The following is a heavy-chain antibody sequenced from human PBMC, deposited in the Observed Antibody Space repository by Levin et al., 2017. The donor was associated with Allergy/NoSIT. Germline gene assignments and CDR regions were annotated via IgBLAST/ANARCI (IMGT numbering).Heavy chain of an antibody. Sequence: SGPTLVKPTQTLTLTCTFSGFSFSTIGVGVGWIRQPPGKALEWLAHIYWDGDVRYRTSLKSRLTVTKDTSKNQVVLSLTNADPVDTATYYCAVYNYYDSGTYYHYFDHWGPGTLVTVSS. CDR2: IYWDGDV. V-gene: IGHV2-5*02. CDR3: AVYNYYDSGTYYHYFDH. D-gene: IGHD3-10*01. J-gene: IGHJ4*02. CDR1: GFSFSTIGVG.